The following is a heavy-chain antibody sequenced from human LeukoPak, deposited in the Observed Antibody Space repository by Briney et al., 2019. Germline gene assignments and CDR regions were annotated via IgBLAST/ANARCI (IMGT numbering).Heavy chain of an antibody. D-gene: IGHD3-3*01. CDR1: GGSISSYY. CDR3: ARAIFGVVIIPPPYYMDV. CDR2: IYYSGST. V-gene: IGHV4-59*01. Sequence: SETLSLTCTVSGGSISSYYWSWIRQPPGKGLEWIGYIYYSGSTNYNPSLKSRVTISVDTSKNQFSLKLSSVTAADTAVYYCARAIFGVVIIPPPYYMDVWGKGTTVIVSS. J-gene: IGHJ6*03.